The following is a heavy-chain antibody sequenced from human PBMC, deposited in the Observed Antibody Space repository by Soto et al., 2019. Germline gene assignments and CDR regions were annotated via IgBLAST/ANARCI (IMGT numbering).Heavy chain of an antibody. J-gene: IGHJ4*02. CDR3: VRASGYCSGGTCFTFDY. Sequence: SETLSLTCDVSGGSISIGTYSWSWIRQPPGKGLEWIGYIYHSGSFYYNPSLKSRVTISIDRSKNQFSLNLSSVTAADTAVYYCVRASGYCSGGTCFTFDYWGRGTLVTVSS. V-gene: IGHV4-30-2*01. CDR1: GGSISIGTYS. CDR2: IYHSGSF. D-gene: IGHD2-15*01.